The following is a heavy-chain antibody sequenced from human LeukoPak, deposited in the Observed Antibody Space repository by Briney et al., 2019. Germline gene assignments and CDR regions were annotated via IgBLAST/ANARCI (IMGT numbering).Heavy chain of an antibody. CDR3: ARFPSLLITFGGVIL. CDR2: INHSGST. Sequence: PSETLSLTCAVYGGSFSGYYWNWIRQPPGKGLEWIGEINHSGSTNYNPSLKSRVTISVDTSKNQFSLKLSSVTAADTAVYYCARFPSLLITFGGVILWGQGTLVTVSS. CDR1: GGSFSGYY. V-gene: IGHV4-34*01. J-gene: IGHJ4*02. D-gene: IGHD3-16*01.